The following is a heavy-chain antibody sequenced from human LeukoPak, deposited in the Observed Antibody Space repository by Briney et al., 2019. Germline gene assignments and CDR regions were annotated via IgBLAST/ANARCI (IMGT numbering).Heavy chain of an antibody. CDR1: GYSISIGYY. Sequence: SETLSLTCAVSGYSISIGYYWGWIRQPPGKGLEWIGSIYHSGSTYYNPSLKSRVTISVDTSKNQFSLKLSSVTAADTAVYYCARHRPGPYDYWGQGTLVTVSS. CDR2: IYHSGST. J-gene: IGHJ4*02. V-gene: IGHV4-38-2*01. CDR3: ARHRPGPYDY.